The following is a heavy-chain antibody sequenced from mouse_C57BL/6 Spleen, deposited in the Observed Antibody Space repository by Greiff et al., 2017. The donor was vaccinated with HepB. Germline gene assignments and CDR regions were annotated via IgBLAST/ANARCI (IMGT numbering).Heavy chain of an antibody. V-gene: IGHV1-19*01. CDR1: GYTFTDYY. D-gene: IGHD3-2*02. Sequence: VQLQQSGPVLVKPGASVKMSCKASGYTFTDYYMNWVKQSHGKSLEWIGVINPYNGGTSYNQKFKGKATLTVDKSSSTAYMELNSLTSEDSAVYYCARGGSSGYVGFAYWGQGTLVTVSA. CDR3: ARGGSSGYVGFAY. J-gene: IGHJ3*01. CDR2: INPYNGGT.